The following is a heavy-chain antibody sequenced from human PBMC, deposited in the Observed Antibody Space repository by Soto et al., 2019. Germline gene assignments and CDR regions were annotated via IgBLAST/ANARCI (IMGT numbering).Heavy chain of an antibody. J-gene: IGHJ4*02. D-gene: IGHD2-21*01. CDR1: GFPFNDYY. V-gene: IGHV3-11*06. CDR2: ISPKSTFR. CDR3: VRGGGGGLFEH. Sequence: QVHLVESGGGLVKPGGSLRLSCATSGFPFNDYYMTWIRQAPGKGLEWLSHISPKSTFRNYADSVKGRFTISRDNTESSVFLQMNSLGVDDTAVYSCVRGGGGGLFEHWGEGVLVTVSS.